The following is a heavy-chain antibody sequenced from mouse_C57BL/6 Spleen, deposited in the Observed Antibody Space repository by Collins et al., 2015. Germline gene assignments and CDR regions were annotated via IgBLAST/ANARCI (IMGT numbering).Heavy chain of an antibody. CDR2: INTHSGVP. Sequence: QIQLVQSGPELKKPGETVRISCKASGYTFTTAGMQWVQKMPGKGLKWIGWINTHSGVPKYAEDFKGRFAFSLETSASTAYLQISNLKNEDTATYFCARSYYGYDEVAWFAYWGQGTLVTVSA. J-gene: IGHJ3*01. CDR1: GYTFTTAG. V-gene: IGHV9-4*02. D-gene: IGHD2-2*01. CDR3: ARSYYGYDEVAWFAY.